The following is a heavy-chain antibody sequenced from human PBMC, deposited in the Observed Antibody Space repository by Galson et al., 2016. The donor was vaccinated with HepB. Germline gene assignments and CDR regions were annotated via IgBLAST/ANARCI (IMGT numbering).Heavy chain of an antibody. CDR3: ARVEFVEGYYYGMDV. CDR2: IIPIFGTA. D-gene: IGHD3-10*01. CDR1: GGTFSSYA. V-gene: IGHV1-69*13. Sequence: SVKVSCKASGGTFSSYAISWVRQAPGQGLDWMGGIIPIFGTANYAQKFQGRVTITADESTSTAYMELSSLRSEDTAVYYCARVEFVEGYYYGMDVWGQGTTVTVSS. J-gene: IGHJ6*02.